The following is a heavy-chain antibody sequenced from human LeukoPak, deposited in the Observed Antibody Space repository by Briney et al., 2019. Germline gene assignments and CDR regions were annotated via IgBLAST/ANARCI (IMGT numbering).Heavy chain of an antibody. D-gene: IGHD3-22*01. V-gene: IGHV1-2*02. J-gene: IGHJ4*02. CDR3: ARDFQADYYDSSGYYYDY. CDR1: GYTFTGYY. Sequence: ASVKVSCKASGYTFTGYYMHWVRQAPAQGLEWMGWIILNSGGTNYAQKFQGRVTMTRDTSISTAYMELSRLRSDDTAVYYCARDFQADYYDSSGYYYDYWGQGTLVTVSS. CDR2: IILNSGGT.